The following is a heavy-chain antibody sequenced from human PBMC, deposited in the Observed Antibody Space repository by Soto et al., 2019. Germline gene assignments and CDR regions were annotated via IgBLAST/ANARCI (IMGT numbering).Heavy chain of an antibody. CDR3: AREYRSSSGRFDN. V-gene: IGHV1-69*13. J-gene: IGHJ4*02. D-gene: IGHD6-6*01. CDR1: GYTFTSYD. CDR2: IIPIFGTP. Sequence: SVKVSCKASGYTFTSYDINWVRQATGQGLEWMGGIIPIFGTPSYAQKFQGRVTITADESTSTAYMELSSLRSEDTAVYYCAREYRSSSGRFDNWGQGTLVTVSS.